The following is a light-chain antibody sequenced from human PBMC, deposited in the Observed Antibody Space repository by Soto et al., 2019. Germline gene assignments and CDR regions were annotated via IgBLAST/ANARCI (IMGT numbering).Light chain of an antibody. CDR1: QSIGFW. V-gene: IGKV1-5*01. CDR2: DAS. J-gene: IGKJ1*01. CDR3: QQYKGYPWT. Sequence: DIQMTQSPSTLSASVGDRVTITCRASQSIGFWLAWYQQKPGKAPKFLIFDASTVEGGVPSRFSGSGSGTEFTLTISSLQSDDYATYYCQQYKGYPWTFGQGTKVEV.